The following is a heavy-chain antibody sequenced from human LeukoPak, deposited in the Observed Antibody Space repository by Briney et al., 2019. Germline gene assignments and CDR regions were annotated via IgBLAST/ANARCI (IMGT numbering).Heavy chain of an antibody. D-gene: IGHD3-16*01. CDR2: INGPGDNP. V-gene: IGHV3-23*01. CDR3: AKVSVCYGCYLDF. CDR1: GYAFSSHG. Sequence: SGGSLRLSCAASGYAFSSHGLTWVRQAPGKGLEWVSTINGPGDNPYYAETVKGRFTISGDNSKNTLYLQMHSLRAEDTAIYYCAKVSVCYGCYLDFWGQGTLVTVS. J-gene: IGHJ4*02.